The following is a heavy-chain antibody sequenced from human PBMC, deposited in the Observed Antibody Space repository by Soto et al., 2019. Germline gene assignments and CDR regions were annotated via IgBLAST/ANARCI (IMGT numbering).Heavy chain of an antibody. J-gene: IGHJ6*02. D-gene: IGHD2-15*01. CDR2: ISAYNGNT. V-gene: IGHV1-18*01. CDR1: GYTFTSYG. Sequence: ASVKVSCKASGYTFTSYGISWVRQAPGQGLEWMGWISAYNGNTNYAQKLQGRVTMTTDTSTSTAYMELRSLRSDDTAVYYCARALMGYCSGGSCGTYYYYYYGMDVWGQ. CDR3: ARALMGYCSGGSCGTYYYYYYGMDV.